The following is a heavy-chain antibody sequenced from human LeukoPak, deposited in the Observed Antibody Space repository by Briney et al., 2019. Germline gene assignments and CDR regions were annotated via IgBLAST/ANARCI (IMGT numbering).Heavy chain of an antibody. J-gene: IGHJ6*02. Sequence: PGRSLRLSCAASGFTFSSYGMHWVRQAPGKGLEWVAVISYDGSNKYYADSVKGRFTISRDNSKNTLYLQMNSLRAEDTAVYYCAKDSSYSSPSYGMDVWGQGTTVTVSS. V-gene: IGHV3-30*18. CDR2: ISYDGSNK. D-gene: IGHD4-11*01. CDR3: AKDSSYSSPSYGMDV. CDR1: GFTFSSYG.